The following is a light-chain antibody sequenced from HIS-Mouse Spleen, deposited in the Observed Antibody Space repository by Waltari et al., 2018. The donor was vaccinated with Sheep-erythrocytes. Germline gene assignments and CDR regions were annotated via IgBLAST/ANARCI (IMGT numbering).Light chain of an antibody. CDR1: SSTVGGFNY. CDR2: DVS. J-gene: IGLJ1*01. V-gene: IGLV2-11*01. CDR3: CSYAGSYNHV. Sequence: QSALTQARSVSGSPGQSVTISCTRTSSTVGGFNYLSWYQQHPGKAPKLMIYDVSKRPSGVPDRFSGSKSGNTASLTISGLQAEDEADYYCCSYAGSYNHVFATGTKVTVL.